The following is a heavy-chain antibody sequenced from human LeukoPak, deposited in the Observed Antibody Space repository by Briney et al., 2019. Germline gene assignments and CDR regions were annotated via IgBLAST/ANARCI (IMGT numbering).Heavy chain of an antibody. CDR3: ARAHPGDYSDFQFDY. D-gene: IGHD4-11*01. CDR2: ISSSGSYI. Sequence: TGGSLRLSCAASRFTFSSYSMNWVRQAPGKGLEWVSSISSSGSYIYYADSVKGRFTISRDNAKNSLYLQMNSLRAEDTAVYYCARAHPGDYSDFQFDYWGQGTLVTVSS. CDR1: RFTFSSYS. V-gene: IGHV3-21*01. J-gene: IGHJ4*02.